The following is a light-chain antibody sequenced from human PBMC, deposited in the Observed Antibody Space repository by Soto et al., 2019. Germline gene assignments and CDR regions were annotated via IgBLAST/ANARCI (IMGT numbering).Light chain of an antibody. CDR2: DVS. V-gene: IGLV2-11*01. Sequence: QSALTQPRSVSGSPGQSVTISCTGTSGVVGRYNHVSWYQQYPGKAPKLMIYDVSKRPSGVPDRFSGSKSGNTASLTISGLQADDEADYFCCLYAGSYTYVFGTGTKVTVL. J-gene: IGLJ1*01. CDR1: SGVVGRYNH. CDR3: CLYAGSYTYV.